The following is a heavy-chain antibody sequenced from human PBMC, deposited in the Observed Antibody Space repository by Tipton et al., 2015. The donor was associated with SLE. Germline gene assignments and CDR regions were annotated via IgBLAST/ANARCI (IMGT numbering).Heavy chain of an antibody. CDR1: GDSITNLNDF. J-gene: IGHJ2*01. V-gene: IGHV4-39*07. Sequence: GLVKPSETLSLTCTVSGDSITNLNDFWGWIRQPPGKGLEWIGSIYSTGTTYYNASLKGRVTMSIDTSTNQFSLKLSSVTAADTAVYYCARDRGVYWYFDLWGRGTLVTVSS. D-gene: IGHD2-8*01. CDR3: ARDRGVYWYFDL. CDR2: IYSTGTT.